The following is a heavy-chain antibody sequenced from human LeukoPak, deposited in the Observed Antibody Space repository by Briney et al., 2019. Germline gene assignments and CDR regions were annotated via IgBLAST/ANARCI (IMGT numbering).Heavy chain of an antibody. Sequence: SETLSLTCTVSGGSISSYHWSWIRQPPGKGLEWIGYIYYSGSTNYNPSLKSRVTISVDTSKNQFSLKLSSVTAADTAVYYCARHLYFEDSSGYYSYSFDYWGQGTLVTVSS. CDR2: IYYSGST. CDR1: GGSISSYH. CDR3: ARHLYFEDSSGYYSYSFDY. J-gene: IGHJ4*02. D-gene: IGHD3-22*01. V-gene: IGHV4-59*08.